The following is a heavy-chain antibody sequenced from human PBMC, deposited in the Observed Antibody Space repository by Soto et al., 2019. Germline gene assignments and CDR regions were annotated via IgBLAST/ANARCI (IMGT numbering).Heavy chain of an antibody. J-gene: IGHJ6*02. CDR2: ISGTGGST. CDR3: VKGSRSTSWLVRDYYYGMDV. CDR1: GFTFSSYA. Sequence: GGSLRLSCAASGFTFSSYAMSWVRQAPGKGLEWVSAISGTGGSTYDADSVKGRFTISRDNSKNTLYLQMNSLRAEDTAVYYCVKGSRSTSWLVRDYYYGMDVWGQGTAVTVSS. V-gene: IGHV3-23*01. D-gene: IGHD2-2*01.